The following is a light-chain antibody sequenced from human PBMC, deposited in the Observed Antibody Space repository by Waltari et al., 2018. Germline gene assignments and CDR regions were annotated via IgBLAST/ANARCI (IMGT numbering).Light chain of an antibody. J-gene: IGLJ2*01. Sequence: SYELTQPLSVSVSPGQTATITCSGEKLGDKYPCWYQQKPGQSPVLVIYQDSKRPSGIPGRFSGSNSGNTATLTISGTQAMDEAVYYCQAWDSSTASVLFGGGTKLTVL. V-gene: IGLV3-1*01. CDR3: QAWDSSTASVL. CDR1: KLGDKY. CDR2: QDS.